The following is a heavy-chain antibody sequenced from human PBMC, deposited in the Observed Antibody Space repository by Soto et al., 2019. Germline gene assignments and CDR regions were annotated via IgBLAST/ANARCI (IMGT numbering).Heavy chain of an antibody. CDR2: ISGSGGST. J-gene: IGHJ4*02. CDR1: GFTFSSYA. Sequence: EVQLLESGGGLVQPGGSLRLSCAASGFTFSSYAMSWVRRAPGKGLEWVSAISGSGGSTYYADSVKGRFTISRDNSKNTLYLQMNSLRAEDTAVYYCAKDLIRYYDFWSGYSFDYWGQGTLVTVSS. D-gene: IGHD3-3*01. CDR3: AKDLIRYYDFWSGYSFDY. V-gene: IGHV3-23*01.